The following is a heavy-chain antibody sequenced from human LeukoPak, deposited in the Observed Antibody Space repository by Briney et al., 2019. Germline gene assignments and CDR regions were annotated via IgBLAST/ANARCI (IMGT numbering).Heavy chain of an antibody. CDR2: ISSGSNYI. Sequence: PGGSLRLSCAASGFTFSSYTMSWVRQAPGKGLEWVSYISSGSNYIYYADSEKGRFTISRDNAKNSLYLQMNSLRAEDRAVYYCARECHGDQGYGMDVWGQGTTVTVSS. CDR3: ARECHGDQGYGMDV. D-gene: IGHD4-17*01. CDR1: GFTFSSYT. J-gene: IGHJ6*02. V-gene: IGHV3-21*01.